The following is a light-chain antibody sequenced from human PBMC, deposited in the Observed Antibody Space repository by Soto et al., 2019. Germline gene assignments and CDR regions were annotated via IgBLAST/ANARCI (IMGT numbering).Light chain of an antibody. CDR1: QSVSSN. CDR2: GAS. CDR3: QQYNNWPRP. V-gene: IGKV3-15*01. J-gene: IGKJ1*01. Sequence: EIVMTHSPATLSVSPGERATLSCRASQSVSSNLAWYQQKPGQAPRLLIYGASTRATGIPARFSGSGSGTEFTLTISSLQSEEFAVYYCQQYNNWPRPFGQGTKVEIK.